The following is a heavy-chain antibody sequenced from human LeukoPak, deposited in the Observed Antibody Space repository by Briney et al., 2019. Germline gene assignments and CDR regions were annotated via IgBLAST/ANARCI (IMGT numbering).Heavy chain of an antibody. V-gene: IGHV4-39*01. CDR1: VGSITTTNYY. D-gene: IGHD6-13*01. CDR3: ARQDYSSPEGWFDP. Sequence: SETLSLTCTVSVGSITTTNYYWAWIRQPPGRGLEWIGSMYHSGITYYNPSLKSRVTMSVDTSKDQFSLKLVSVTAADTAVYYCARQDYSSPEGWFDPWGHGTLVTVSS. CDR2: MYHSGIT. J-gene: IGHJ5*02.